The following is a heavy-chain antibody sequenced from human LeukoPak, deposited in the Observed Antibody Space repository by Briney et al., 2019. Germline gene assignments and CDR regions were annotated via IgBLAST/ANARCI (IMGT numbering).Heavy chain of an antibody. CDR2: INPGGGST. Sequence: ASVKVSRKTSGYTFTIFYMYWVRHAPGQGLEWMGIINPGGGSTSYAQNFKGRVTMSRDTSTSTVYMELSSLRSEDTAVYYCARVGTTRLYYDNSGFSHWGQGTRVTVSS. V-gene: IGHV1-46*01. J-gene: IGHJ4*02. D-gene: IGHD3-22*01. CDR3: ARVGTTRLYYDNSGFSH. CDR1: GYTFTIFY.